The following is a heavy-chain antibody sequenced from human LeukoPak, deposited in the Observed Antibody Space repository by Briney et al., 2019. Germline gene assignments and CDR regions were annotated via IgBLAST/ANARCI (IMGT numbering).Heavy chain of an antibody. CDR3: AKTISRMHPPDY. J-gene: IGHJ4*02. D-gene: IGHD1-14*01. CDR2: TYYSGST. Sequence: TTSETLSLTCTVSGGSISSYSWSWIRQPPGKGLEWIGYTYYSGSTNYNPSLKSRVTISIDTSKNQFSLKLSYVTAADTAVYYCAKTISRMHPPDYWGQGTLVTVSS. CDR1: GGSISSYS. V-gene: IGHV4-59*01.